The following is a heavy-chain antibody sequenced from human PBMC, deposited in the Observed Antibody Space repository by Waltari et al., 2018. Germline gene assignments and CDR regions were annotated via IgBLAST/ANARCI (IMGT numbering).Heavy chain of an antibody. V-gene: IGHV4-59*11. CDR1: GGSISSHY. Sequence: QVQLQASGPGLVKPSETLSLTCTVSGGSISSHYWRWIRQPPGKGLEWIGYIYYSGSTNYNPSLKSRVTISVDTSKNQFSLKLSSVTAADTAVYYCARERHSGGNDYWGQGTLVTVSS. CDR2: IYYSGST. J-gene: IGHJ4*02. D-gene: IGHD3-16*01. CDR3: ARERHSGGNDY.